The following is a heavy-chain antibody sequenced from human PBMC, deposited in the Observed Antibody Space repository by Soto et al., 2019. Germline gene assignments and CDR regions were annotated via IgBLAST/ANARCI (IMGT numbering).Heavy chain of an antibody. V-gene: IGHV4-38-2*01. Sequence: SETLSLTCVVSSYVIESGHYWGWVRQPPGKGLEWVGSIYDSGTTYYNPSLRSRVTISADTSRNQFSLSLTSVTAADTAVYYCARSPQYYTPGSSPFDYWGLGTMVTVSS. CDR1: SYVIESGHY. CDR2: IYDSGTT. D-gene: IGHD3-3*01. J-gene: IGHJ4*03. CDR3: ARSPQYYTPGSSPFDY.